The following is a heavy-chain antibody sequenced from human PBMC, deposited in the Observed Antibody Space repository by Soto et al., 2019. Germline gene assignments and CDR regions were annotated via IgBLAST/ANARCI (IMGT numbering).Heavy chain of an antibody. CDR1: GYTFTTYS. J-gene: IGHJ4*02. V-gene: IGHV1-46*01. CDR2: INPSGGRT. CDR3: ARDGGYDFLNGHYILLYHLED. Sequence: ASVRVSCKASGYTFTTYSMHWVRQTPGHGLEWMVVINPSGGRTSYAQKFQGRVTMTRDTSTSTVHMELGNLRSEDTAVYFCARDGGYDFLNGHYILLYHLEDWGLGTLVTLSS. D-gene: IGHD3-3*01.